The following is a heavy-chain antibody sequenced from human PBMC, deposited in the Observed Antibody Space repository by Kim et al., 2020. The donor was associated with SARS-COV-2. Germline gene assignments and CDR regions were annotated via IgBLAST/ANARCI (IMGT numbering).Heavy chain of an antibody. D-gene: IGHD6-19*01. V-gene: IGHV4-39*01. CDR3: VRGWGGNSYYYGMDV. Sequence: SETLSLTCTVSGGSISSSSYYWGWIRQPPGKGLEWIGSIYYSGSTYYNPSLKSRVTISVDTSKNQFSLKLSSVTAADTAVYYCVRGWGGNSYYYGMDVWGQGTTVTVSS. CDR1: GGSISSSSYY. J-gene: IGHJ6*02. CDR2: IYYSGST.